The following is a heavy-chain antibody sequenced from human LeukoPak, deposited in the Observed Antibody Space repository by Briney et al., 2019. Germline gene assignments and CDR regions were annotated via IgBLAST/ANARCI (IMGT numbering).Heavy chain of an antibody. Sequence: GGSLRLSCVVSGFTFSGFGMNWVRQAPGKGLEWVSSISSSSSYIYYADSVKGRFTISRHNAKKSLYLQMSSLRAEDTAVYYCARDPINIGTAAKGFDYWGQGTLVTVSS. CDR2: ISSSSSYI. V-gene: IGHV3-21*01. CDR1: GFTFSGFG. D-gene: IGHD2-2*01. J-gene: IGHJ4*02. CDR3: ARDPINIGTAAKGFDY.